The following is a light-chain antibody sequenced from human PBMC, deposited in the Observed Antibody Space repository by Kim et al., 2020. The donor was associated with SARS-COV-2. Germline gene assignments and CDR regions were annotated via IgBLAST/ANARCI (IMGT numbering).Light chain of an antibody. CDR3: ASYTTRSTWV. V-gene: IGLV2-14*03. Sequence: GQSITFSCTGTSSDVGAYTYVSWYQQHTDKAPKLMIYDVTKRPSGVSNRLSGSKSGNTASLTISGLQAEDEADYYCASYTTRSTWVFGGGTQLTVL. J-gene: IGLJ3*02. CDR1: SSDVGAYTY. CDR2: DVT.